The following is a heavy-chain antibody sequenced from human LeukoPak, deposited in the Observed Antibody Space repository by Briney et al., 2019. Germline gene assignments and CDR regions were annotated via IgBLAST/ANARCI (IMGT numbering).Heavy chain of an antibody. CDR3: ARARGTYANDAFDI. CDR2: IFPADSDT. D-gene: IGHD1-26*01. V-gene: IGHV5-51*01. Sequence: GESLKISCKGSGYRFTNYWIDWVRPMPGKGLEWMGIIFPADSDTRYSPSFQGQVTISADKSISTAYLHWSSLRSSDTAMYYCARARGTYANDAFDIWGQGTMVTVSP. J-gene: IGHJ3*02. CDR1: GYRFTNYW.